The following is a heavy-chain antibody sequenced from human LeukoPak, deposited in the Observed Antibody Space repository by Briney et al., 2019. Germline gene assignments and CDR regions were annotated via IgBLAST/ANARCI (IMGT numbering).Heavy chain of an antibody. Sequence: SETLPLTCTVSGGSINNHYWSWIRQPPGKGLEWIGYIHSTGSTHYNPSLKSRVTISVDRSENQFSLKVTSVTAADTAVYYCASLGFCTGTRCLEDSWGQGTLVTVAS. D-gene: IGHD2-2*03. V-gene: IGHV4-59*11. CDR3: ASLGFCTGTRCLEDS. CDR2: IHSTGST. J-gene: IGHJ4*02. CDR1: GGSINNHY.